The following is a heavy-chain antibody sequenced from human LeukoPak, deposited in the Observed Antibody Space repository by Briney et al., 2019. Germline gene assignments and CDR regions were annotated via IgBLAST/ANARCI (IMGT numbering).Heavy chain of an antibody. CDR1: GGTFSSYA. D-gene: IGHD5-12*01. Sequence: ASVKVSCKASGGTFSSYAISWVRQAPGQGLEWMGRIIPIFGTANYAQKFQGRVTITTDESTSTAYMELSSLRSEDTAVYYCARDFFKRSITSWGQGTLVTVSS. V-gene: IGHV1-69*05. CDR3: ARDFFKRSITS. CDR2: IIPIFGTA. J-gene: IGHJ5*02.